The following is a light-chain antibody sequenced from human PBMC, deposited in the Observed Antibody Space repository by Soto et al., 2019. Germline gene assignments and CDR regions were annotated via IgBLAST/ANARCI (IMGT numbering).Light chain of an antibody. CDR2: LDSDGSH. J-gene: IGLJ2*01. V-gene: IGLV4-69*01. CDR3: QTWGKGIHVV. Sequence: QSVLTQSPSASASLGASVKLTCTLSSGHSSYAIAWHQQQPEKGPRYLMKLDSDGSHTKGDAIPDRFSGSRSGSERYLTSSSLQSEDEADYYCQTWGKGIHVVFGGGTKLTVL. CDR1: SGHSSYA.